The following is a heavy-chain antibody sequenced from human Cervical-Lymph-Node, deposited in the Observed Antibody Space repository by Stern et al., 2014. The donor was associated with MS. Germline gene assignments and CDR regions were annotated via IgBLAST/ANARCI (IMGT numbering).Heavy chain of an antibody. J-gene: IGHJ5*02. V-gene: IGHV1-2*02. CDR3: TRALRIADRPSPGGHWFDP. CDR2: INPKSGGT. Sequence: VQLLESGAEVEKTGASVKVSCKASGYIFTDYYLHWVRQAPGQGLEWMGRINPKSGGTSYAQSFQGRVTLTRDTSITTAYMDLSRLTSDDTAVYYCTRALRIADRPSPGGHWFDPWGQGTLVIVSS. CDR1: GYIFTDYY. D-gene: IGHD6-6*01.